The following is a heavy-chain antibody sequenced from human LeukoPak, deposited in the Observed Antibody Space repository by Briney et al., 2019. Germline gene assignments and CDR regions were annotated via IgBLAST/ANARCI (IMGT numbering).Heavy chain of an antibody. CDR2: ISSSSSNK. CDR1: GFMFNIYT. CDR3: ARVAGYCDSTSNCYSDF. V-gene: IGHV3-21*01. J-gene: IGHJ4*02. Sequence: GGSLRLSCAASGFMFNIYTMNWARQSPGKGLEWVSSISSSSSNKYYADSVKGRFTISRDNARNSLYLQMNSLRVEDTAVYYCARVAGYCDSTSNCYSDFWGQGTLVTVSS. D-gene: IGHD2-2*01.